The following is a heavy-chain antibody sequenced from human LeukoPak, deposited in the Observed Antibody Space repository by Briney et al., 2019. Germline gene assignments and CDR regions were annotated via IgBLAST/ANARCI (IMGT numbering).Heavy chain of an antibody. CDR3: ARDLLGAMVDDAFDI. Sequence: GASVKVSCKASGYTFTSYYMHWVRQAPGQGLEWMGIINPSGGSTSYAQKFQGRVTMTRDTSTSTVYMELSSLRSEDTAVYYCARDLLGAMVDDAFDIWGQGTMVTVSS. CDR1: GYTFTSYY. V-gene: IGHV1-46*01. J-gene: IGHJ3*02. CDR2: INPSGGST. D-gene: IGHD5-18*01.